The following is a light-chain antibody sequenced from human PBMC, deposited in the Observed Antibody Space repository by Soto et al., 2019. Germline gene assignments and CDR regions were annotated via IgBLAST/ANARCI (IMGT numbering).Light chain of an antibody. CDR1: QSVSSTY. Sequence: EIVLTQSPGTLSLSPGERATLSCRASQSVSSTYLAWYQHKPGQAPRLLIYGASSRATGIPDRFSGSGSGTDFTLTISRLEPEDFAVYYCQQYGSSPYPFGQGTRLEMK. V-gene: IGKV3-20*01. CDR2: GAS. J-gene: IGKJ5*01. CDR3: QQYGSSPYP.